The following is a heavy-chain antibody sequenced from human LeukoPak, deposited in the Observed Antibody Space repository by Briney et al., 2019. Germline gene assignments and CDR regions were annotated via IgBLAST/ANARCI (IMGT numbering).Heavy chain of an antibody. J-gene: IGHJ6*03. D-gene: IGHD3-9*01. CDR1: GCTFTGYY. Sequence: ASVKVSCKASGCTFTGYYMHWVRQAPGQGLEWMGWINPNSGGTNYAQKFQGRVTMTRDTSISTAYMELSRLRSDDTAVYYCVTGFPPYYYYMDVWGKGTTVTVSS. CDR2: INPNSGGT. CDR3: VTGFPPYYYYMDV. V-gene: IGHV1-2*02.